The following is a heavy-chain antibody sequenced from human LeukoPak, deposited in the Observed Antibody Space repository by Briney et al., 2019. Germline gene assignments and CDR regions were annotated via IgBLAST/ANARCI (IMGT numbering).Heavy chain of an antibody. V-gene: IGHV4-39*01. D-gene: IGHD6-13*01. CDR3: ARQGAEISSSWSNYYYSMDV. J-gene: IGHJ6*02. CDR2: IYYSGTT. Sequence: SETLSLTCSVSGGSIRSSSYYWGWIRQPPGKGLEWIGSIYYSGTTYDNPSLKSRVTISVDTSKNQFSLKVRSVTAADTAVYFCARQGAEISSSWSNYYYSMDVWGQGTTVTVSS. CDR1: GGSIRSSSYY.